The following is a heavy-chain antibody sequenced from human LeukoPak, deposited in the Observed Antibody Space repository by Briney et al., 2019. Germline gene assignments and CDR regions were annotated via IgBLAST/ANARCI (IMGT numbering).Heavy chain of an antibody. D-gene: IGHD6-19*01. CDR1: GFTFSSYA. CDR3: AKDLLGIAVASIGG. J-gene: IGHJ4*02. CDR2: ISGSGGST. V-gene: IGHV3-23*01. Sequence: PGGSLRLSCAASGFTFSSYAMSWVRQAPGKGLEWVSAISGSGGSTYYADSVKGRFTISRDNSKNTLYLQMNSLRAEDTAVYYYAKDLLGIAVASIGGWGQGTLVTVSS.